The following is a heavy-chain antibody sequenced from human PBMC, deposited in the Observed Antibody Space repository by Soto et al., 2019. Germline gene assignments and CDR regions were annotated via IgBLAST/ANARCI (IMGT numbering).Heavy chain of an antibody. V-gene: IGHV1-3*01. CDR2: INVGTGDT. D-gene: IGHD4-17*01. CDR1: GYTFTTHA. J-gene: IGHJ4*02. CDR3: ATKHTFGDYEY. Sequence: QVQLVQSGAEVKKPGASVKDSCKASGYTFTTHAMHWVRQAPGQGLDWMGWINVGTGDTKYSQQFQGRVTFTRDTSANTGYMELSSLRSEDTAVYYCATKHTFGDYEYWGQGTLVTVSS.